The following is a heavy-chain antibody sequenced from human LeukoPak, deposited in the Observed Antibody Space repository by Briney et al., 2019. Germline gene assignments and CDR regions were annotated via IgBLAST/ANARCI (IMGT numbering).Heavy chain of an antibody. CDR2: IRSKAYGGTT. CDR1: GFTFGDYA. V-gene: IGHV3-49*03. D-gene: IGHD3-3*01. Sequence: GGSLRLSXTASGFTFGDYAMSWFRQAPGKGLEWVGFIRSKAYGGTTEYAASVKGRFTISRDDSKSIAYLQMNSLKTEDTAVYYCTRGPNPNDFWSGYYDDYWGQGTLVTVSS. CDR3: TRGPNPNDFWSGYYDDY. J-gene: IGHJ4*02.